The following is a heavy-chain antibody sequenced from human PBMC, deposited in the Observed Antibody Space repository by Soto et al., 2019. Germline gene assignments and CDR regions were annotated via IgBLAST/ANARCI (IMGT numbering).Heavy chain of an antibody. J-gene: IGHJ4*02. CDR3: AGGDSYGPFDY. D-gene: IGHD5-18*01. CDR1: GFTVSSNY. CDR2: IYSDGNT. V-gene: IGHV3-53*01. Sequence: GGSLRLSCAASGFTVSSNYMSWVRQAPGKGLEWVSIIYSDGNTYYADSAKGRFTISRDNSKNTLYLQMNSLRAEDTAVYFCAGGDSYGPFDYWGQGTLVTVSS.